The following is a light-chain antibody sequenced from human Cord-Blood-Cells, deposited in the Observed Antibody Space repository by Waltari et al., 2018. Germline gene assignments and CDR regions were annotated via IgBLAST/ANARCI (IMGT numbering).Light chain of an antibody. CDR1: SSDVGRYNL. V-gene: IGLV2-23*03. J-gene: IGLJ2*01. CDR3: CSYAGSSTFV. Sequence: QSALTQPASVSGSPGQSITIPCPGTSSDVGRYNLVSWYQQHPGKAPKLMIYEGSKRPSGVSNRFSGSKSGNTASLTISGLQAEDEADYYCCSYAGSSTFVFGGGTKLTVL. CDR2: EGS.